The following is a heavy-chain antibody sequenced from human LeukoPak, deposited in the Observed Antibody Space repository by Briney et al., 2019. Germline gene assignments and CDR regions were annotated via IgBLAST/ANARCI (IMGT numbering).Heavy chain of an antibody. CDR2: IWYDGSNK. CDR3: ARDPRILTGYYKGGWFDP. V-gene: IGHV3-33*01. D-gene: IGHD3-9*01. J-gene: IGHJ5*02. CDR1: GFTFSSYG. Sequence: ERSLRLSCAASGFTFSSYGMHWVRQAPGKGLEWVAVIWYDGSNKYYADSVKGRFTISRDNSKNTLYLQMNSLRAEDTAVYYCARDPRILTGYYKGGWFDPWGQGTLVTVSS.